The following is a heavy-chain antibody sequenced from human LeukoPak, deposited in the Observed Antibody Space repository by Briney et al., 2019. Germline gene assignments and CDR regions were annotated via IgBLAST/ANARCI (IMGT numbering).Heavy chain of an antibody. D-gene: IGHD2-2*01. CDR1: GGSISSYY. CDR3: ALDIVVVPAAMRVAAAGTGYYYYGMDV. CDR2: IYYSGST. J-gene: IGHJ6*02. Sequence: SETLSLTCTVSGGSISSYYWSWIRQPPGKGLEWIGYIYYSGSTNYNPSLKSRVTISVDTSKNQFSLKLSSVTAADTAVYYCALDIVVVPAAMRVAAAGTGYYYYGMDVWGQGTTVTVSS. V-gene: IGHV4-59*01.